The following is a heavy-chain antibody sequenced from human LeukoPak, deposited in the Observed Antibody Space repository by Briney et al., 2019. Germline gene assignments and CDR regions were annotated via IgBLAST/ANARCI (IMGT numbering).Heavy chain of an antibody. Sequence: GRSLRLSCAASGFIFNDYAMHWVRQAPGKGLEWVAVIAYDGNNKYYADSVKGRFTISRDNSKNTLYLQMNSLRAEDTAVYYCAKDRRSGYYSDYWGQGTLVTVSS. V-gene: IGHV3-30-3*01. CDR1: GFIFNDYA. CDR3: AKDRRSGYYSDY. D-gene: IGHD3-3*01. CDR2: IAYDGNNK. J-gene: IGHJ4*02.